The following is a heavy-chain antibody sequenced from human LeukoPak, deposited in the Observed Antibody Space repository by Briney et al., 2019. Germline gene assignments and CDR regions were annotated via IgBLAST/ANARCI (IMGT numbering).Heavy chain of an antibody. D-gene: IGHD5-12*01. CDR3: ARGGRAIDC. CDR1: GGSISSGGYS. CDR2: IYHSGST. V-gene: IGHV4-30-2*01. J-gene: IGHJ4*02. Sequence: SQTLSLTCAVSGGSISSGGYSWSWIRQPPGKGLEWIGYIYHSGSTYYNPSLKSRVTISVDRSKNQFSLKLSSVTAADTAVYYCARGGRAIDCWGQGTLVTVSS.